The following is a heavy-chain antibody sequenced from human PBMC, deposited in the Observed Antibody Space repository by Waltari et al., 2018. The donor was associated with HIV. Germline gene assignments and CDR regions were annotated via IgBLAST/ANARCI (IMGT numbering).Heavy chain of an antibody. J-gene: IGHJ6*02. CDR3: ARAGDSSSWYCMDV. Sequence: QVQLVQSGAEVKKPGASVKVSCKASGYTFTSYAMHLVRQAPGQRLEWMGWINAGNGNTKYSQKFQGRVTITRDTSASTAYMELSSLRSEDTAVYYCARAGDSSSWYCMDVWGQGTTVTVSS. D-gene: IGHD6-13*01. V-gene: IGHV1-3*01. CDR1: GYTFTSYA. CDR2: INAGNGNT.